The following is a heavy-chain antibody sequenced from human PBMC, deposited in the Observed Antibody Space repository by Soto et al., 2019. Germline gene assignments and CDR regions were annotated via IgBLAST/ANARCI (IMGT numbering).Heavy chain of an antibody. V-gene: IGHV4-59*08. CDR2: IYYSGST. CDR3: ARHVRSSGWPYFDY. J-gene: IGHJ4*02. CDR1: GGSLSSYY. Sequence: SETLSLTCTVSGGSLSSYYWSWIRQPPGKGLEWIGYIYYSGSTNYNPSLKSRVTISVDTSKNQFSLKLSSVTAADTAVYYCARHVRSSGWPYFDYWGQGTLVTVSS. D-gene: IGHD6-19*01.